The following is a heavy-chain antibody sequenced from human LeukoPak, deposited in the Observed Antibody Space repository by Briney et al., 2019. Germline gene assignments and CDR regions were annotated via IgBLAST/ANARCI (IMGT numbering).Heavy chain of an antibody. CDR3: ANKPAGFDP. Sequence: QAGGSLRLSCVASGFTFSTYGMHWVRQAPGKGLEWVSSITGSGDYTYYADSVKGRFTISRDNSKNTLYLQMNSLRADDTAVYYCANKPAGFDPWGQGTLVTVSS. J-gene: IGHJ5*02. CDR1: GFTFSTYG. V-gene: IGHV3-23*01. D-gene: IGHD1-14*01. CDR2: ITGSGDYT.